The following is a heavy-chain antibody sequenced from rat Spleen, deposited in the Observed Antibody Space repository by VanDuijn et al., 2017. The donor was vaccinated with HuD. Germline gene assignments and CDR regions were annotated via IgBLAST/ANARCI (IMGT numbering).Heavy chain of an antibody. V-gene: IGHV5-20*01. CDR3: TGGTMGPFDY. J-gene: IGHJ2*01. Sequence: EVQLVESGGGLVQPGRSMKLSCAASGLSFSNYDMAWVRQAPTKGLEWVASISYEGTATYYRDSVKGRFTISRDNAKSTLYLQMDSLRSEDTATYYCTGGTMGPFDYWGQGVMVTVSS. D-gene: IGHD1-7*01. CDR2: ISYEGTAT. CDR1: GLSFSNYD.